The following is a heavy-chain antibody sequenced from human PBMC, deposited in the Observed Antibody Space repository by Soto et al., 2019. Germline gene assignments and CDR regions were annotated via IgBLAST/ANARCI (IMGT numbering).Heavy chain of an antibody. CDR2: IHNSGSP. J-gene: IGHJ4*02. CDR3: ARGPIAEKVDS. Sequence: QVQLQESGPGLVRPSQTLSLTCSVSGASIYNGGYFWSWIRQSPGKGLEWIGHIHNSGSPYNNPSVNRRVTRLADTSMNQLSPALTSVTAADTAMYYWARGPIAEKVDSWGQRILFTSSS. V-gene: IGHV4-30-4*01. CDR1: GASIYNGGYF.